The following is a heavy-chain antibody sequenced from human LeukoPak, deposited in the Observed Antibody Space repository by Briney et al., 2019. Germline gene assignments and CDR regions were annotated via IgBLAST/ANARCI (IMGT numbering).Heavy chain of an antibody. Sequence: SETLSLTCTVSGGSISSGDYYWSWIRQPPGKGLEWIGYIYYSGSTYYNPSLKSRVTISVDTSKNQFSLKLSSVTAADTAVYYCAAGIAVAGNFDYWGQGTLVTVSS. D-gene: IGHD6-19*01. CDR2: IYYSGST. CDR1: GGSISSGDYY. J-gene: IGHJ4*02. CDR3: AAGIAVAGNFDY. V-gene: IGHV4-30-4*02.